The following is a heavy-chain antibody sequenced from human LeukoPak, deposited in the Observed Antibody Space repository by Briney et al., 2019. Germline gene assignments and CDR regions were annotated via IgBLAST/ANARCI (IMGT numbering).Heavy chain of an antibody. CDR1: GYTFTGYY. Sequence: ASVKVSCKASGYTFTGYYMHWVRQAPGQGLEWMGWINPNGGGTNYAQKFQGRVTMTRDTSISTAYMELSRLRSDDTAVYYCARDEVHYYDSSGYHSWYFDYWGQGTLVTVSS. CDR3: ARDEVHYYDSSGYHSWYFDY. CDR2: INPNGGGT. D-gene: IGHD3-22*01. V-gene: IGHV1-2*02. J-gene: IGHJ4*02.